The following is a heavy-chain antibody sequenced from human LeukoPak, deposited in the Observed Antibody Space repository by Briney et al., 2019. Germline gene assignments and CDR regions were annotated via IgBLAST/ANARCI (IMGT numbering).Heavy chain of an antibody. V-gene: IGHV3-69-1*01. J-gene: IGHJ4*02. CDR3: ARGGLRVRGSISYYFDY. CDR2: MTRSSAI. CDR1: VCIYSQYS. Sequence: GGSLRLSCPATVCIYSQYSLHWLRQAPGKGLEWVATMTRSSAIFYADSVKGRFTISRDNSKNTLYLQMNSLRAEDTAVYYCARGGLRVRGSISYYFDYWGQGTLVTVSS. D-gene: IGHD3-10*01.